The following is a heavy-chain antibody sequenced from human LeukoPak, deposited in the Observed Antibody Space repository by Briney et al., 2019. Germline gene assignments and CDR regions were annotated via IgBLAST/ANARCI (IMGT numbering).Heavy chain of an antibody. CDR1: GFTFSTCA. CDR3: ATYRQVMLPFES. D-gene: IGHD5-18*01. V-gene: IGHV3-23*01. Sequence: GGSLRLSCAASGFTFSTCAMSWVRQAPGKGLEWVSSIFQGGGEIHYADSVRGRFTISRDNSKNTLFLQMNSLRAEDTAIYYCATYRQVMLPFESWGRGTLVTVSS. CDR2: IFQGGGEI. J-gene: IGHJ4*02.